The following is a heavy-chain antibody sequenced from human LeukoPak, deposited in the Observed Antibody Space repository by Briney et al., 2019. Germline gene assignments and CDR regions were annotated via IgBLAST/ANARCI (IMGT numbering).Heavy chain of an antibody. J-gene: IGHJ5*02. V-gene: IGHV1-8*01. CDR2: MNPNSGNT. CDR3: ARGPSSSWSPGWFDP. CDR1: GYTFTNYD. Sequence: ASVKVSCKASGYTFTNYDINWVRQATGQGLEWMGWMNPNSGNTGYAQKFQGRVTMTRNTPISTAYMELSSLTSDDTAVYYCARGPSSSWSPGWFDPWGQGTLVTASS. D-gene: IGHD6-13*01.